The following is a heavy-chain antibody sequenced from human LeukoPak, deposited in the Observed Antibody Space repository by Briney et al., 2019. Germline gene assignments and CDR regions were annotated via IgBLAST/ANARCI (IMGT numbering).Heavy chain of an antibody. CDR3: ATLGIVGAWGWFDP. CDR1: GYTLTELS. D-gene: IGHD1-26*01. Sequence: GASVKVSCKVSGYTLTELSMHWVRQAPGKGLEWMGGFDPEDGETIYAQKFQGRVTMTEDTSTDTAYMELSSLRSEDTAVYYCATLGIVGAWGWFDPWGQGTLVTVSS. CDR2: FDPEDGET. J-gene: IGHJ5*02. V-gene: IGHV1-24*01.